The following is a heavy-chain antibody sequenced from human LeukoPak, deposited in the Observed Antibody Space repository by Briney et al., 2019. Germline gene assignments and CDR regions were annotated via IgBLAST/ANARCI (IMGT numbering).Heavy chain of an antibody. V-gene: IGHV3-53*01. J-gene: IGHJ4*02. CDR3: AKGAGDWNAFHQ. D-gene: IGHD1-1*01. CDR1: GFSVERNY. Sequence: GGSLRLSCEGSGFSVERNYMTWVRQAPGKGLEWVSIIYMSGDTQNADSVKGRFTISRDNSMNTAYLQMNRLRVEDTGLYYCAKGAGDWNAFHQWGQGTLVTVSS. CDR2: IYMSGDT.